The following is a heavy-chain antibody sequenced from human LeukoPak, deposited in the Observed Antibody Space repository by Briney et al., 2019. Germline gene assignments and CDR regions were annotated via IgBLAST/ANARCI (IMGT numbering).Heavy chain of an antibody. CDR1: GFTFSSYG. V-gene: IGHV3-23*01. CDR3: ARVIYCSSTSCPPSAFDI. CDR2: ISGSGGST. Sequence: GGSLRLSCAASGFTFSSYGMTWVRQAPGKGLEWVSGISGSGGSTYYADSVKGRFTISRDNAKNSLYLQMNSLRAEDTAVYYCARVIYCSSTSCPPSAFDIWGQGTMVTVSS. D-gene: IGHD2-2*01. J-gene: IGHJ3*02.